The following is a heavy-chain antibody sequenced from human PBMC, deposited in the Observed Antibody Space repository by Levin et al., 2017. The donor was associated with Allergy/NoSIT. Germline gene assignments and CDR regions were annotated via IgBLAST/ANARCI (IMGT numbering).Heavy chain of an antibody. D-gene: IGHD1-14*01. Sequence: GESLKISCAASGFTFSNNWMCWVRQAPGKGLEWVANIKEDGSEKYYVDSVRGRFTISRDNAKNSLYLQMNSLRAEETAVYYCARQRPGYFDYWGQGTLVTVSS. V-gene: IGHV3-7*01. CDR1: GFTFSNNW. J-gene: IGHJ4*02. CDR2: IKEDGSEK. CDR3: ARQRPGYFDY.